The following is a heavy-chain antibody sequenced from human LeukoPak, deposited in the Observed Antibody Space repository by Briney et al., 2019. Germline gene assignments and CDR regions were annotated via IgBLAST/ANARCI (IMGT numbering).Heavy chain of an antibody. CDR1: GFTVSSNY. Sequence: GGSLRLSCEVSGFTVSSNYMSWVRQAPGKGLEWVSVIFSGGSTNYAESVKGRFTISRDTAKNTLSLQMDSLRAEDTAVYYCARGGARRYCTNGVCHYFDYWGQGTLVTVSS. CDR3: ARGGARRYCTNGVCHYFDY. J-gene: IGHJ4*02. V-gene: IGHV3-66*01. D-gene: IGHD2-8*01. CDR2: IFSGGST.